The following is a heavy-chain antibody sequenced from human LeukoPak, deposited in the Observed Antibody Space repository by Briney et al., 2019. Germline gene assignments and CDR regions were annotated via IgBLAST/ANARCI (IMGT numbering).Heavy chain of an antibody. D-gene: IGHD3-10*01. CDR3: AREGGHYYGSGNWFDP. CDR1: GFTFSSYS. V-gene: IGHV3-48*04. CDR2: ISSSGSTI. J-gene: IGHJ5*02. Sequence: GGSLRLSCAASGFTFSSYSMNWVRQAPGKGLEWVSYISSSGSTIYYADSVKGRFTISRDNAKNSLYLQMNSLRAEDTAVYYCAREGGHYYGSGNWFDPWGQGTLVTVSS.